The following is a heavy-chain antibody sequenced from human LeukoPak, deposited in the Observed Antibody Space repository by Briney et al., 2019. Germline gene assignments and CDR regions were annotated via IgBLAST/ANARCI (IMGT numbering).Heavy chain of an antibody. CDR1: GFTFSSYW. V-gene: IGHV3-66*02. CDR3: ARNLYYYDSSGYFYX. Sequence: GGSLRLXCAASGFTFSSYWMSWVRQAPGKGLEWVSAIYTGGSTYYADSVKGRFTISRDNSKNTLYLQMNSLRAEDTAVYYCARNLYYYDSSGYFYXWGQGTLVTVX. CDR2: IYTGGST. J-gene: IGHJ4*02. D-gene: IGHD3-22*01.